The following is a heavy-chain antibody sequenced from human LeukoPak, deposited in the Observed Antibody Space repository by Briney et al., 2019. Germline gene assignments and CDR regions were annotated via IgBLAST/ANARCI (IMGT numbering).Heavy chain of an antibody. V-gene: IGHV4-39*01. CDR2: IYYSGST. Sequence: PSETLSLTCTVSGGSISSSSYYWGWIRQPPGKGLEWIGSIYYSGSTYYNPSLKSRVTISVDTSKNQFSLKLSSVTAANTAVYYCARPGSPRNWFDPWGQGTLVTVSS. CDR3: ARPGSPRNWFDP. CDR1: GGSISSSSYY. J-gene: IGHJ5*02.